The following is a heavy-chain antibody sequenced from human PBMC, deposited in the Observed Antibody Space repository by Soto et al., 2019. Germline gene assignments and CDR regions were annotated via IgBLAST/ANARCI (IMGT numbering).Heavy chain of an antibody. CDR1: GYTFTSYD. J-gene: IGHJ5*02. CDR2: MNPNSGNT. Sequence: QVQLVQSGAEVKKPGASVKVSCKASGYTFTSYDINWVRQATGQGLERMGWMNPNSGNTGYAQKFQGRVTMTRNTSISTAYMELSNLRSEDTAVYYCARVEAYCSGGSCYSNWFDPWGQGSLVTVSS. CDR3: ARVEAYCSGGSCYSNWFDP. V-gene: IGHV1-8*01. D-gene: IGHD2-15*01.